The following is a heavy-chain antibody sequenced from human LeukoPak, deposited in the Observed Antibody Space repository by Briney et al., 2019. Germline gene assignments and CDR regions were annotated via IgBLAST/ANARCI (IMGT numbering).Heavy chain of an antibody. CDR1: GFTFSSYG. CDR2: ISYDGSNK. Sequence: GGSLRLSCAASGFTFSSYGMHWVRQAPGKGLEWVAVISYDGSNKYYADSAKGRFTISRDNAKNTLYLQMNSLRAEDTAVYYCARVRGESPRWFDPWGQGTLVTVSS. V-gene: IGHV3-30*03. J-gene: IGHJ5*02. CDR3: ARVRGESPRWFDP. D-gene: IGHD3-10*01.